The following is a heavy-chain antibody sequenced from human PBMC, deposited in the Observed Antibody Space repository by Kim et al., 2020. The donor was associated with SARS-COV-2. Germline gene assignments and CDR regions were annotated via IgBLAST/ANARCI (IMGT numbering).Heavy chain of an antibody. J-gene: IGHJ3*02. V-gene: IGHV2-70*01. CDR3: ARIPTTMVRGLAFDI. D-gene: IGHD3-10*01. Sequence: TSLKTRLTISKDTSKNQVVLTMTNMDPVDTATYYCARIPTTMVRGLAFDIWGQGTMVTVSS.